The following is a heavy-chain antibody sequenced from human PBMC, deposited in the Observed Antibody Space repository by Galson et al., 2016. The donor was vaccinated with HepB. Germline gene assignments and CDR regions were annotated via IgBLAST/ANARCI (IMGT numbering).Heavy chain of an antibody. V-gene: IGHV3-66*01. Sequence: SLRLSCAVSGFTVSDYYMRWVRQAPGKGLEWVSVIYFGGGTYYADSVKGRFTTSRDNIKNTLYLQMASLRVEDTAVYYCARDSDVFDPWGQGTLVTVSS. J-gene: IGHJ5*02. CDR3: ARDSDVFDP. CDR1: GFTVSDYY. CDR2: IYFGGGT.